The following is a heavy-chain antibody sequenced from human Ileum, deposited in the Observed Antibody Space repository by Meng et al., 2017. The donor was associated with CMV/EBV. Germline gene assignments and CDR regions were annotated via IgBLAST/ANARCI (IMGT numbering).Heavy chain of an antibody. CDR3: ARVTSGTYYTHYYYGMDV. D-gene: IGHD1-26*01. J-gene: IGHJ6*02. Sequence: GESLKISCAASGFTFSDHYMDWVRQAPGKGLEWVGRIRNEAKSYTTEYAASVKGRFIISRDDSKNSLYLQMNSLRAEDSAVYYCARVTSGTYYTHYYYGMDVWGQGTTVTVSS. CDR2: IRNEAKSYTT. CDR1: GFTFSDHY. V-gene: IGHV3-72*01.